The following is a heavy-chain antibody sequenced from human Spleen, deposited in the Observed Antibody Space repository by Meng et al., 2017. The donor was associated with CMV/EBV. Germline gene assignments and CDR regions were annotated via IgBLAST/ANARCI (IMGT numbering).Heavy chain of an antibody. CDR3: ARVVSYGYDY. D-gene: IGHD5-18*01. J-gene: IGHJ4*02. CDR2: IAYDGSGK. CDR1: GFTFTNYA. V-gene: IGHV3-30*04. Sequence: GGSLRLSCAASGFTFTNYAVHWVRQAPGKGLEWVAVIAYDGSGKHYADSVMGRFTISRDNSKDTLYLQMNSLRAEDTAVYYCARVVSYGYDYWGQGTLVTVSS.